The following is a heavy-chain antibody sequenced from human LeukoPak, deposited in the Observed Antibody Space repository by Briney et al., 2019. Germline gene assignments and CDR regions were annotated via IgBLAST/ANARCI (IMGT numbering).Heavy chain of an antibody. CDR1: GGSISSSNYY. D-gene: IGHD1-14*01. CDR2: IYYSGST. V-gene: IGHV4-39*01. J-gene: IGHJ4*02. Sequence: SETLSLTCTVSGGSISSSNYYWGWIRQPPGKGLEWIGSIYYSGSTYYNPSLKSRVTISVDTSNNQFSLKLRSVTAADTAVYSCARTSYRGTGRRGQGTLVTVSS. CDR3: ARTSYRGTGR.